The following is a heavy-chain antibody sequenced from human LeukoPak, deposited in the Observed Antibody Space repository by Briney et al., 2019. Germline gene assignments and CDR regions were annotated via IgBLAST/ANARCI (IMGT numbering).Heavy chain of an antibody. CDR2: VDPEDGET. CDR1: GYTFTSYY. J-gene: IGHJ4*02. V-gene: IGHV1-69-2*01. D-gene: IGHD6-19*01. CDR3: ATSLSSSGWFDY. Sequence: ASVKVSCKASGYTFTSYYMHWVQQAPGKGLEWMGLVDPEDGETIYAEKFQGRVTITADTSTDTAYMELSSLRSEDTAVYYCATSLSSSGWFDYWGQGTLVTVSS.